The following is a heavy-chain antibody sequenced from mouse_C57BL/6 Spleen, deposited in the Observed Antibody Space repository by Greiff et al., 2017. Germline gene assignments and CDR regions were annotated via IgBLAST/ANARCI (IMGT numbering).Heavy chain of an antibody. CDR2: IYPGDGDT. V-gene: IGHV1-82*01. J-gene: IGHJ2*01. Sequence: VKLMESGPELVKPGASVKISCKASGYAFSSSWMNWVKQRPGKGLEWIGRIYPGDGDTNYNGKFKGKATLTADKSSSTAYMQLSCLTSEYSAVYCCARGWDWPYWGQGTTLTVSS. CDR1: GYAFSSSW. D-gene: IGHD4-1*01. CDR3: ARGWDWPY.